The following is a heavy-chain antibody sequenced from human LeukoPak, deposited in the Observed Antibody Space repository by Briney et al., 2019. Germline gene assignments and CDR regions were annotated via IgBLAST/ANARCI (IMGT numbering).Heavy chain of an antibody. CDR2: FDPEDGET. Sequence: ASVKVSCKVSGYTLTELSMHWVRQAPGKGLEWMGGFDPEDGETIYAQKFQGRVAMTEGTSTDTAYMELSSLRSEDTAVYHCATDNIWGSGNYYTKRLDYWGQGTLVTVSS. CDR1: GYTLTELS. D-gene: IGHD3-10*01. J-gene: IGHJ4*02. V-gene: IGHV1-24*01. CDR3: ATDNIWGSGNYYTKRLDY.